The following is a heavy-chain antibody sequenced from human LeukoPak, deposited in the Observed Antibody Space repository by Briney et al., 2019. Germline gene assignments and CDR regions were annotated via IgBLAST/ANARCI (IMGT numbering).Heavy chain of an antibody. D-gene: IGHD7-27*01. CDR2: LNSDGSST. J-gene: IGHJ1*01. V-gene: IGHV3-74*01. CDR1: GFPFSSYW. Sequence: GGSLRLSCAASGFPFSSYWMQWVRQAPGQGLVWVSRLNSDGSSTYYADSVRGRFTISRDNAKNTLYLQMNSLRVEDAAVYYCGRDNWGSVQNWGLGTLVTVSS. CDR3: GRDNWGSVQN.